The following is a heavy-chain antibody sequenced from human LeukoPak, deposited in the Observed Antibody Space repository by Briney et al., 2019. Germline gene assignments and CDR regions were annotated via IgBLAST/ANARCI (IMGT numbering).Heavy chain of an antibody. CDR3: ARGPPRGKYYYMDV. J-gene: IGHJ6*03. CDR1: GFTFSSFD. D-gene: IGHD1-1*01. CDR2: IGTASDT. V-gene: IGHV3-13*01. Sequence: GGSLRLSCAASGFTFSSFDMHWVRQPTGQGLEWVSTIGTASDTYYPGSVEGRFTLSRDNAKNSLYLQMNSLTAGDTAVYYSARGPPRGKYYYMDVWGKGTTITVSS.